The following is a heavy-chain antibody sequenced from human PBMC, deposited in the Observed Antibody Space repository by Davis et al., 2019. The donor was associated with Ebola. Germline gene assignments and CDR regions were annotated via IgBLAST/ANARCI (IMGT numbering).Heavy chain of an antibody. J-gene: IGHJ6*02. CDR2: ISSSSSYI. CDR1: GFTFSSYS. Sequence: PGGSLRLSCAASGFTFSSYSMNWVRQAPGKGLEWVSSISSSSSYIYYADSVKGRFTISRDNAKNSLYLQMNSLRAEDTAVYYCAREGGSGSSYYYYGMDVWGQGTTVTVSS. V-gene: IGHV3-21*01. D-gene: IGHD3-10*01. CDR3: AREGGSGSSYYYYGMDV.